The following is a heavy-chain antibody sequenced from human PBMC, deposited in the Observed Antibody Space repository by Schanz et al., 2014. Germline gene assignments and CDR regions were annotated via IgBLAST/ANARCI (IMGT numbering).Heavy chain of an antibody. Sequence: EVQLVESGGGLVEPGGSLRLSCEASGFTFSTSAMSWVRQAPGKGLEWVAVIYSGGSTFYTDSVKGRFTISRDNSKNTLYLQMNSLIAEDTAVYYCAKCIGWYGRCAFDIWGQGTMVTVSS. CDR2: IYSGGST. D-gene: IGHD6-19*01. CDR3: AKCIGWYGRCAFDI. CDR1: GFTFSTSA. J-gene: IGHJ3*02. V-gene: IGHV3-23*03.